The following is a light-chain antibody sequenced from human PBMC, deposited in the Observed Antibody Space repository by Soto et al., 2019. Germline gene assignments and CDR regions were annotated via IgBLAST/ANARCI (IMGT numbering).Light chain of an antibody. CDR1: NSDIGGYNY. CDR3: SSYRSITIVV. CDR2: GVT. J-gene: IGLJ2*01. Sequence: QSVLTQPASVSGSPGQSITISCTGTNSDIGGYNYVSWYRHHPGKAPKLMIYGVTNRPSGVSNRFSGSKSGNTASLTISGLQDEDEADYYCSSYRSITIVVFGGGTQLTVL. V-gene: IGLV2-14*01.